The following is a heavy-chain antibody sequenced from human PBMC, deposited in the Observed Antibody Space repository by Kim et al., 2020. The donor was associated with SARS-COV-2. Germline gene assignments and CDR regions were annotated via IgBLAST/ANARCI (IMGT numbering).Heavy chain of an antibody. D-gene: IGHD3-10*01. V-gene: IGHV1-18*01. CDR3: ALGHYGSGSYYKDY. CDR1: GYTFTSYG. J-gene: IGHJ4*02. Sequence: ASVKVSCKASGYTFTSYGISWVRQAPGQGLEWMGWISAYNGNTNYAQKLQGRVTMTTDTSTSTAYMELRSPRSDDTAVYYCALGHYGSGSYYKDYWGQGTLVTVSS. CDR2: ISAYNGNT.